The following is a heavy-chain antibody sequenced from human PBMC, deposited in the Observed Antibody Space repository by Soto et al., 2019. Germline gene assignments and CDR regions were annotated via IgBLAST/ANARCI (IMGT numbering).Heavy chain of an antibody. CDR2: IFPGDSDT. CDR1: GYTFTNYW. Sequence: GESLKISCKAIGYTFTNYWIGWVRQTPGKGLEWMGIIFPGDSDTRYNPSFEGQVTVSADESISTAYLRWNTLKASDTAMYYCVRPNFGALTHFDFWGQGTLVTVSS. D-gene: IGHD3-16*01. J-gene: IGHJ4*02. V-gene: IGHV5-51*01. CDR3: VRPNFGALTHFDF.